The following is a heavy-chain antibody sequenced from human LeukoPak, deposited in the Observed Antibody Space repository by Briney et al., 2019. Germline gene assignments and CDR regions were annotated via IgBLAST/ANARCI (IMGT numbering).Heavy chain of an antibody. CDR3: AKDRGAIVVVPAAPNWFDP. CDR1: GFIFSNYA. Sequence: PGGSLRLSCAASGFIFSNYAMHWVRQAPGKGLEWVSGISWNSGSIGYADSVKGRFTISRDNAKNSLYLQMNSMRAEDTALYYCAKDRGAIVVVPAAPNWFDPWGQGTLVTVSS. V-gene: IGHV3-9*01. J-gene: IGHJ5*02. D-gene: IGHD2-2*01. CDR2: ISWNSGSI.